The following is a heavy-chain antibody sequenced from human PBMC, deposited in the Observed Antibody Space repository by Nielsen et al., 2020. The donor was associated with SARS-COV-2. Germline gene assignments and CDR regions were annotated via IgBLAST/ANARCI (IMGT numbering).Heavy chain of an antibody. CDR2: ISSSSSYI. CDR1: GFTFSSYS. D-gene: IGHD2-15*01. CDR3: SGRSIFCSGGSCYDY. V-gene: IGHV3-21*01. J-gene: IGHJ4*02. Sequence: GESLKISCAASGFTFSSYSMNWVRQAPGKGLEWVSSISSSSSYIYYADSVKGRFTISRDNAKNSLYLQMNSLRAEDTAVYYCSGRSIFCSGGSCYDYWGQGTLVTVSS.